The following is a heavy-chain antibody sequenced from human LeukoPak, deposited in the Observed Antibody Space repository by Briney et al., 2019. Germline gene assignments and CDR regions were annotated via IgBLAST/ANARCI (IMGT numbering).Heavy chain of an antibody. Sequence: GGSLRLSCAASGFTFSSYSMNWVRQAPGKGLEWVSSISSSSSYIYYADSVKGRFTISRDNAKNSLYLQMNSLRAEDTAVYYCARQGGYCSGGSCYSGYYYGMDVWGQGTTVTVSS. J-gene: IGHJ6*02. CDR3: ARQGGYCSGGSCYSGYYYGMDV. CDR2: ISSSSSYI. V-gene: IGHV3-21*01. D-gene: IGHD2-15*01. CDR1: GFTFSSYS.